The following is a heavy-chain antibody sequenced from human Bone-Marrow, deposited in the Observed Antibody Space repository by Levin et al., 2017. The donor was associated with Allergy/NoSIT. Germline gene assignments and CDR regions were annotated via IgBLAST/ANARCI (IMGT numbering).Heavy chain of an antibody. J-gene: IGHJ6*03. CDR1: GYSFTSYW. CDR3: ARLYDFWSGSPLSPRYMDV. D-gene: IGHD3-3*01. Sequence: ASVKVSCKGSGYSFTSYWISWVRQMPGKGLEWMGRIDPSDSYTNYSPSFQGHVTISADKSISTAYLQWSSLKASDTAMYYCARLYDFWSGSPLSPRYMDVWGKGTTVTVSS. V-gene: IGHV5-10-1*01. CDR2: IDPSDSYT.